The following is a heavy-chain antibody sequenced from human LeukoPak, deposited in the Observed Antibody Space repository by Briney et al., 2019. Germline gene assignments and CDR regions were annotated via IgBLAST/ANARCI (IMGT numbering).Heavy chain of an antibody. CDR1: GFTFSSYA. J-gene: IGHJ4*02. CDR2: ISYDGSNK. D-gene: IGHD3-3*02. V-gene: IGHV3-30-3*01. Sequence: GGSLRLSCAASGFTFSSYAMHWVRQAPGKGLEWVAVISYDGSNKYYADSVKGRFTISRDNSKHTLYLQMNSLRAEDTAVYYCARDGEEVAILDWGQGTLVTVSS. CDR3: ARDGEEVAILD.